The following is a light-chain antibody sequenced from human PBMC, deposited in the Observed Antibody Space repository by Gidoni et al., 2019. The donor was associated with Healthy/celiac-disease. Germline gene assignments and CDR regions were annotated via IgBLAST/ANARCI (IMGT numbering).Light chain of an antibody. Sequence: DIQMPQSPSTLSASVGDRVTITCRASQCISSWLAWYQQKPGKAHKLLIYKASSLESGVPSRFSGSGSGTEFTLTISSLQPDDFATYYCQQYNSYSKTFGQGTKVEIK. J-gene: IGKJ1*01. V-gene: IGKV1-5*03. CDR2: KAS. CDR1: QCISSW. CDR3: QQYNSYSKT.